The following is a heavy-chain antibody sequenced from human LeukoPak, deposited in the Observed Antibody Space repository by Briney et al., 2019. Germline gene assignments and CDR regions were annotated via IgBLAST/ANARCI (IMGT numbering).Heavy chain of an antibody. CDR2: ISGSGGST. D-gene: IGHD3-22*01. CDR1: GFTFSSYA. Sequence: GGSLRLSCAASGFTFSSYAMSWVRQAPGKGLEWVSAISGSGGSTYYADSVKGRFTISRDNSKNTLYLQMNSLRAEDTAVYYCARGPSYYYDSSGYLGDYFDYWGQGTLVTVSS. CDR3: ARGPSYYYDSSGYLGDYFDY. J-gene: IGHJ4*02. V-gene: IGHV3-23*01.